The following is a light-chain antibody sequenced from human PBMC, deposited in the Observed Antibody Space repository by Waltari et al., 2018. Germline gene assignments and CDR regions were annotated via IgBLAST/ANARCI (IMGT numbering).Light chain of an antibody. CDR3: QHYLRLPVT. Sequence: EIVLTQSPGTLSLSLGERATVSCRASQSVSRALAWYQQNPGQAPRLPIYGASTRATGIPDRFSGSGSGTDVSLTISRLEPDXXXIYYCQHYLRLPVTFGQGTTVEI. CDR1: QSVSRA. V-gene: IGKV3-20*01. CDR2: GAS. J-gene: IGKJ1*01.